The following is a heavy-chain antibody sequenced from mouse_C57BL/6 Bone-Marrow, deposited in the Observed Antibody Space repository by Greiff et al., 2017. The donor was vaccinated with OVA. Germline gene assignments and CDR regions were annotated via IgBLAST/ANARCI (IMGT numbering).Heavy chain of an antibody. CDR1: GYSITSGYY. CDR2: ISYDGSN. J-gene: IGHJ2*01. CDR3: ARELGVDY. D-gene: IGHD4-1*01. Sequence: EVHLVESGPGLVKPSQSLSLTCSVTGYSITSGYYWNWIRQFPGNKLEWMGYISYDGSNNYNPSLKNRISITRDTSKNQFFLKLNSVTTEDTATYYCARELGVDYWGQGTTLTVSS. V-gene: IGHV3-6*01.